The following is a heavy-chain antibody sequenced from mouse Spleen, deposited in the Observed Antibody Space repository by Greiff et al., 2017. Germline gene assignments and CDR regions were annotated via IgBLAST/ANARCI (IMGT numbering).Heavy chain of an antibody. CDR2: FYPGSGSI. CDR1: GYTFTEYT. V-gene: IGHV1-62-2*01. D-gene: IGHD1-1*01. Sequence: VKLVESGAELVKPGASVKLSCKASGYTFTEYTIHWVKQRSGQGLEWIGWFYPGSGSIKYNEKFKDKATLTADKSSSTVYMELSRLTSEDSAVYFCARHEDRGRSFAYWGQGTLVTVSA. J-gene: IGHJ3*01. CDR3: ARHEDRGRSFAY.